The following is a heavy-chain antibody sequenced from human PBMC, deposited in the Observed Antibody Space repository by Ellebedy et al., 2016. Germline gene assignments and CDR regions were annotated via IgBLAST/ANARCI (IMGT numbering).Heavy chain of an antibody. CDR2: ISSSSSYI. J-gene: IGHJ4*02. D-gene: IGHD5-24*01. CDR1: GFTFSSYS. V-gene: IGHV3-21*01. Sequence: GGSLRLXXAASGFTFSSYSMNWVRQAPGKGLEWVSSISSSSSYIYYADSVKGRFTISRDNAKNSLYLQMNSLRAEDTAVYYCARVGGIDGYNDYWGQGTLVTVSS. CDR3: ARVGGIDGYNDY.